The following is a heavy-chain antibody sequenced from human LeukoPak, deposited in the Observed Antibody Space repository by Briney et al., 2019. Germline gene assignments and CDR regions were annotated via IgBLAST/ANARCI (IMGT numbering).Heavy chain of an antibody. CDR3: ARDLGGSGWTFDS. V-gene: IGHV4-59*01. D-gene: IGHD6-19*01. Sequence: SETLSLTCIVSGGSISSYYWSWIRQPPGKGLEWIGYIYYSGSTNYNPSLKSRVTISVDTSKNQFSLKLSSVTAADTAVYYCARDLGGSGWTFDSWGQGTLVTVSS. CDR1: GGSISSYY. CDR2: IYYSGST. J-gene: IGHJ4*02.